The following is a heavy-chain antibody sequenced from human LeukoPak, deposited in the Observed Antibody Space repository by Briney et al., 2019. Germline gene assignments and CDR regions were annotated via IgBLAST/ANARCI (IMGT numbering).Heavy chain of an antibody. CDR2: IYSSGST. CDR3: ARRAVAENYFDY. CDR1: GGSITSYY. D-gene: IGHD6-19*01. V-gene: IGHV4-4*08. J-gene: IGHJ4*02. Sequence: SETLSLTCTVSGGSITSYYWSWIRQPPGKGLEWIGYIYSSGSTTYNPSLKSRVTISVDTSKNQFSLKLTSVTAADTAVYYCARRAVAENYFDYWGQGTLVTDSS.